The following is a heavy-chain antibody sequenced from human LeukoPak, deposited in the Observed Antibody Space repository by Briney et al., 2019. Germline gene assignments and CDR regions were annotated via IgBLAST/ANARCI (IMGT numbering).Heavy chain of an antibody. D-gene: IGHD3-9*01. CDR3: ARSQYDVLTGSPDF. J-gene: IGHJ4*02. Sequence: ASVKVSCKASGYSFAAYYMHWVRQAPGQGLEWMGWINPNSGGTNYAQKFLGRLTVTGDTSIGTAYMGLSRLTSDDTAVYYCARSQYDVLTGSPDFWGQGTLVTVSS. CDR2: INPNSGGT. CDR1: GYSFAAYY. V-gene: IGHV1-2*02.